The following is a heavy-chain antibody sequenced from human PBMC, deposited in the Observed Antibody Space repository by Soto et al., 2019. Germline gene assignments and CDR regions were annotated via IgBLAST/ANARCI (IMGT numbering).Heavy chain of an antibody. D-gene: IGHD3-10*01. CDR2: ISSSSSYI. J-gene: IGHJ6*02. Sequence: GGSLRLSCAASGFTFSSYSMNWVRQAPGKGLEWVSSISSSSSYIYYADSVKGRFTISRDNAKNSLYLQMNSLRAEDTAVYYCARVPRNPGSYYYYGMDVWGQGTTVTVSS. CDR1: GFTFSSYS. CDR3: ARVPRNPGSYYYYGMDV. V-gene: IGHV3-21*01.